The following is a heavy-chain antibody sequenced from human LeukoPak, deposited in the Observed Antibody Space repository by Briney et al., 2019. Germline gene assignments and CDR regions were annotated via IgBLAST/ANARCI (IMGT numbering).Heavy chain of an antibody. V-gene: IGHV3-33*01. J-gene: IGHJ4*02. CDR3: ARGVGGSYLFDY. CDR1: GFTFSNYD. Sequence: PGGSLRLSCAASGFTFSNYDMHWVRQAPGKGLEWVAVIWYDGTNKYFADSVKGRFTISRDNSKNTLYLQMNSLRAEDTAVYYCARGVGGSYLFDYWGQGTLVTVSS. CDR2: IWYDGTNK. D-gene: IGHD1-26*01.